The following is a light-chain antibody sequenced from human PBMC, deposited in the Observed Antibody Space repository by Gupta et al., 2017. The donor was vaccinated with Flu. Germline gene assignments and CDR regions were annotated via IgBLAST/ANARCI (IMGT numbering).Light chain of an antibody. CDR2: VNN. J-gene: IGLJ3*02. V-gene: IGLV1-44*01. CDR3: AAWDDSLNAWV. CDR1: SSNIVNNP. Sequence: QSVLTQPPSASGTPGQRVTIPCSGGSSNIVNNPVNWYQHPPGTAPKLLIYVNNQRPPGVPGRFSASKSGTSASLAISGLQSEDAADYYCAAWDDSLNAWVFGGGTKLTVL.